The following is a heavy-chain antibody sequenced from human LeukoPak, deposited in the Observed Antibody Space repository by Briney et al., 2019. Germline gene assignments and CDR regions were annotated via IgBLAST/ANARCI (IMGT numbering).Heavy chain of an antibody. Sequence: ASVKVSCRASGYNFPSYGINWVRQAPGQGLEWMGWIRPHTGETNSAQRFQDRVTMTTDTSTTTAYMELRSLRFDDTAVYYCARDRGGKGSAIFYWGQGSLVTVSS. CDR2: IRPHTGET. CDR3: ARDRGGKGSAIFY. D-gene: IGHD2-2*01. J-gene: IGHJ4*02. V-gene: IGHV1-18*01. CDR1: GYNFPSYG.